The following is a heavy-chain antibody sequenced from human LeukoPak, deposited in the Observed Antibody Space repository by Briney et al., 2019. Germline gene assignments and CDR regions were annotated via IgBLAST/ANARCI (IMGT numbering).Heavy chain of an antibody. CDR3: AREGTGSYMDV. CDR2: IRYDGSNK. J-gene: IGHJ6*03. V-gene: IGHV3-30*02. CDR1: GFTFSSYG. Sequence: GGSLRLSCAASGFTFSSYGMHWVRQAPGKGLEWVAFIRYDGSNKYYADSVKGRFTISRDNAKNTLYLQVNSLRVEDTAVYYCAREGTGSYMDVWGKGTTVTVSS. D-gene: IGHD1/OR15-1a*01.